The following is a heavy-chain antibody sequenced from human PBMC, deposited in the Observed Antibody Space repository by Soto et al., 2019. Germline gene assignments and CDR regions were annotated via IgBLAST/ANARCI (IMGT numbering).Heavy chain of an antibody. CDR1: GGSISSYY. Sequence: SETLSLTCTVSGGSISSYYWSWIRQPPGKGLEWIGYIYYSGSTNYNPSLKSRVTISVDTSKNQFSLKLSSVTAADTAVYYCARGGMTTIHPAGDYYYYYGMDVWGQGTTVTVSS. CDR3: ARGGMTTIHPAGDYYYYYGMDV. V-gene: IGHV4-59*12. D-gene: IGHD4-17*01. CDR2: IYYSGST. J-gene: IGHJ6*02.